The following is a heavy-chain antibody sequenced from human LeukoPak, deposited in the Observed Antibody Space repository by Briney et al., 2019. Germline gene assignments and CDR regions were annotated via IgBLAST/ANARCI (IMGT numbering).Heavy chain of an antibody. J-gene: IGHJ4*02. CDR3: ARASGGFFGY. CDR2: IYHSGST. D-gene: IGHD3-10*01. V-gene: IGHV4-30-2*01. Sequence: SETLSLTCTVSGGSISSGGYYWSWIRQPPGKGLEWIGYIYHSGSTYYNPSLKSRVTISVDRSKNQFSLKLSSVTAADTAVYYCARASGGFFGYWGQGTLVTVSS. CDR1: GGSISSGGYY.